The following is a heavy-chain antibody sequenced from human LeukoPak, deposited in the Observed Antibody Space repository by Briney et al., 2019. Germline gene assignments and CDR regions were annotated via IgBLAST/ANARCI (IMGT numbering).Heavy chain of an antibody. Sequence: PGGSLRLSCAASGFTFSSYAMSWVRQAPGKGLEWVSAISGSGGSTYYADSVKGRFTISRDNSKNALYLQMNSLRAEDTAVCYCAKSLITGEDAFDIWGQGTMVTVSS. J-gene: IGHJ3*02. V-gene: IGHV3-23*01. CDR3: AKSLITGEDAFDI. CDR1: GFTFSSYA. CDR2: ISGSGGST. D-gene: IGHD7-27*01.